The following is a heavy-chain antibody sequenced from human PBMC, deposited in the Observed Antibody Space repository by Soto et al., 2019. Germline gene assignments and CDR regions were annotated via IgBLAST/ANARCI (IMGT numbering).Heavy chain of an antibody. Sequence: GGSLRLSCAASGFTFSTYAMSWVRQSPGKGLEWVSAMSGSGATTHHADSVKGRFTISRDNSKNTLYLQLNSLRAEDTALYYWGAEGGRSSGNYWGQETLVAFSS. CDR2: MSGSGATT. CDR3: GAEGGRSSGNY. V-gene: IGHV3-23*01. D-gene: IGHD6-13*01. J-gene: IGHJ4*02. CDR1: GFTFSTYA.